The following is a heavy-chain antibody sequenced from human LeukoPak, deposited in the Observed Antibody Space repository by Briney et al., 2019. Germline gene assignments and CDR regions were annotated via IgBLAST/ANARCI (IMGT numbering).Heavy chain of an antibody. CDR3: AKNYYDSSGFEIGY. CDR1: GFTFSSYG. D-gene: IGHD3-22*01. CDR2: ISYDGSNK. V-gene: IGHV3-30*18. Sequence: GRSLRLSCAASGFTFSSYGMHWVRQAPGKGLEWVAVISYDGSNKYYADSVKGRFTISRDNPKNTLYLQMNSLRAEDTAVYYCAKNYYDSSGFEIGYWGQGTLVTVSS. J-gene: IGHJ4*02.